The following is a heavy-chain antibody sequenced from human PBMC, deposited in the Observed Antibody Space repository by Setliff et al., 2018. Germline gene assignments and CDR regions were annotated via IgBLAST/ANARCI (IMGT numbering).Heavy chain of an antibody. CDR2: ISGSGAI. J-gene: IGHJ4*02. D-gene: IGHD3-22*01. V-gene: IGHV3-23*01. CDR1: GFTFSNYA. CDR3: AKESIDYYDSSGSLSTPFDY. Sequence: PGGSLRLSCAASGFTFSNYAMSWVRQAPGKGLEWVSAISGSGAISYADSVKGRFTISRDNSKNTLYLQMNSLRAEDTAVYYCAKESIDYYDSSGSLSTPFDYWGQGTLVTVSS.